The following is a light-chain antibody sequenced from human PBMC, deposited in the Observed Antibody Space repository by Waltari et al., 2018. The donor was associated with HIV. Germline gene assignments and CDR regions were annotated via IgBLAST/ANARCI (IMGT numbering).Light chain of an antibody. CDR2: AAS. V-gene: IGKV1-27*01. J-gene: IGKJ2*01. CDR1: QGIGSD. CDR3: QRYDRAPYT. Sequence: DVQMTQSPSSLSASVGDRVAITCRASQGIGSDLAWYQQKPGRGPKLLIYAASTLQSGVPSRFSGSGSGTDSTLTITSLQTEDFGFYYCQRYDRAPYTFGPGTKLELK.